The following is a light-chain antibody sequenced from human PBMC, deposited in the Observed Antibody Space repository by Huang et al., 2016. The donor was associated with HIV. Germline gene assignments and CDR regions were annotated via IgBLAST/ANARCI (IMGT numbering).Light chain of an antibody. CDR2: GAS. Sequence: EIVMTQSPATLSVSPGERATLSCRASQSVSSNFAWYQQKPGQAPRLLIYGASTRATGIPARFSGSGSGTEFTLTINSLQSEDFAVYYCQQYNNWPRTFGQGTKVEIK. CDR3: QQYNNWPRT. J-gene: IGKJ1*01. CDR1: QSVSSN. V-gene: IGKV3-15*01.